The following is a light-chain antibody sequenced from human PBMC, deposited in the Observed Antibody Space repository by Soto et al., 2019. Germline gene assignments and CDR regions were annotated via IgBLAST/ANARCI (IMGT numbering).Light chain of an antibody. V-gene: IGLV2-8*01. CDR2: EVY. J-gene: IGLJ2*01. CDR1: SSDDGGYNY. Sequence: QSVLTQPPSASGSPGQSVTISCTGTSSDDGGYNYVSWYQHHPDKAPKLIIYEVYKRPSGVPDRFSGSKSGNTASLAVSGLQAEDEAEYYCSSYAASDSFVVFGGGTQLTVL. CDR3: SSYAASDSFVV.